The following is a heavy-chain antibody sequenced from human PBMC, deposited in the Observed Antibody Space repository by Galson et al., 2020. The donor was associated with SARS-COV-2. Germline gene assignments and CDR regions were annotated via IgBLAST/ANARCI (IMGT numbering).Heavy chain of an antibody. J-gene: IGHJ3*02. V-gene: IGHV3-23*01. Sequence: GGSMRLSCGASGLTFSFYAMSWVRQGPGKGLEWVSAISGSGDSTYYADSVKGRFTISRDNSKNTLFLQMNSQRAEDTAVYYCAKNKRDLLDAFDIWGQGTVVTVSS. CDR2: ISGSGDST. CDR3: AKNKRDLLDAFDI. D-gene: IGHD1-26*01. CDR1: GLTFSFYA.